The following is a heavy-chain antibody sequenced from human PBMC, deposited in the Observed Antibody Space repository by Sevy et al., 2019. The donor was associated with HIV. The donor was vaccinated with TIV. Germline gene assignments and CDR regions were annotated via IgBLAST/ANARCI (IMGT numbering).Heavy chain of an antibody. CDR2: ISYDGVNQ. CDR1: GFSFSYYP. Sequence: GGSLRLSCAASGFSFSYYPMHWVRQAPGKGLEWVALISYDGVNQYEAASVKGRFTVSRVNSKNTLYMEMNNLRPEDTAVYYCARVVGRGEYLIYAYLDYWGQGTLVTVSS. D-gene: IGHD2-15*01. J-gene: IGHJ4*02. V-gene: IGHV3-30*01. CDR3: ARVVGRGEYLIYAYLDY.